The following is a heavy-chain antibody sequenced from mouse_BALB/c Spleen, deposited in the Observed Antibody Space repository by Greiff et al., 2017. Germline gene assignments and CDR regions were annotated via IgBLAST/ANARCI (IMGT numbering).Heavy chain of an antibody. Sequence: VMLVESGAELAKPGASVKMSCKASGYTFTSYWMHWVKQRPGQGLEWIGYINPSTGYTEYNQKFKDKATLTADKSSSTAYMQLSSLTSEDSAVYYCARGLTMHYGNYVSYYFDYWGQGTTLTVSS. V-gene: IGHV1-7*01. CDR2: INPSTGYT. CDR3: ARGLTMHYGNYVSYYFDY. CDR1: GYTFTSYW. D-gene: IGHD2-1*01. J-gene: IGHJ2*01.